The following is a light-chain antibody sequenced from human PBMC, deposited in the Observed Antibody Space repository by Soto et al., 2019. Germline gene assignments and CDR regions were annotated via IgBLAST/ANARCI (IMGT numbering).Light chain of an antibody. CDR1: QSHGYSDGHTY. CDR3: MQGTHCPKT. CDR2: QVS. Sequence: DVVMTQSPLSLTVTVGQPASISCRSSQSHGYSDGHTYLSWFKQGPGQSPRRTIYQVSKRDSGVPDRFSGSGSGTDFTLKISRVEADDGGIYYFMQGTHCPKTFGQWTKVEVK. J-gene: IGKJ1*01. V-gene: IGKV2-30*01.